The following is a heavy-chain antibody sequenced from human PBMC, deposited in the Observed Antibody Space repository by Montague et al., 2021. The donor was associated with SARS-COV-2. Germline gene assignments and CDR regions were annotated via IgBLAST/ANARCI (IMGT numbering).Heavy chain of an antibody. J-gene: IGHJ4*02. CDR2: ISYDGSNK. D-gene: IGHD6-19*01. CDR3: ASEMIAVAGTAPFDY. CDR1: GFTFSSYA. V-gene: IGHV3-30-3*01. Sequence: SLRLSCAASGFTFSSYAMHWVRQAPGKGLEWVAVISYDGSNKYYADSVKGRFTISKDNSKNTLYLQMNSLRAEGTAVYYCASEMIAVAGTAPFDYWGQGTLVTVSS.